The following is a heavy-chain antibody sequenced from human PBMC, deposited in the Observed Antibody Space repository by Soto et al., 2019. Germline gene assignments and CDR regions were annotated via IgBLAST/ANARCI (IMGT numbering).Heavy chain of an antibody. CDR3: SRVGGYYGDYPNFDY. Sequence: PSETLSLTCIVSGSSISPYYWTWIRQPPGKGLEWIGNIYYSGSTNCNPSLKSRVTISVDTSKKQFSLKLTSVTAADTAVYYCSRVGGYYGDYPNFDYWGQGTRVTVSS. CDR1: GSSISPYY. V-gene: IGHV4-59*01. J-gene: IGHJ4*02. D-gene: IGHD4-17*01. CDR2: IYYSGST.